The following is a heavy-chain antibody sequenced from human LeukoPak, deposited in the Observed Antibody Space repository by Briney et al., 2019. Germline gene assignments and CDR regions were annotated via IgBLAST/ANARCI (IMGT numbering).Heavy chain of an antibody. D-gene: IGHD2-2*02. CDR1: GGPISSSSYY. CDR3: ERRVYCSSTNFYNGYYSDC. CDR2: IYYSGST. Sequence: PSETLSLTCTVSGGPISSSSYYWGWIRQPPGKGLEWIGSIYYSGSTYYNPSLKSRVTISVDTAKNQFSLKLNSVSAADTAVYYCERRVYCSSTNFYNGYYSDCWGQGTLVTVSS. J-gene: IGHJ4*02. V-gene: IGHV4-39*01.